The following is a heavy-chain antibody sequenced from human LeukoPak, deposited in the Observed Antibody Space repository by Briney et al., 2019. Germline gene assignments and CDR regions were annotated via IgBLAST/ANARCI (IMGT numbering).Heavy chain of an antibody. CDR2: IWFDGNHI. Sequence: GRSLRLSCAASGFTVSNSGMHWVCQAPGKGLEWVAVIWFDGNHIYYGDSVKGRFTISRDNSKNTLYLQMNSLRVEDTAVYYCARGDYYDSSGYSQYFQHWGQGTLVTVSS. V-gene: IGHV3-33*01. CDR1: GFTVSNSG. D-gene: IGHD3-22*01. CDR3: ARGDYYDSSGYSQYFQH. J-gene: IGHJ1*01.